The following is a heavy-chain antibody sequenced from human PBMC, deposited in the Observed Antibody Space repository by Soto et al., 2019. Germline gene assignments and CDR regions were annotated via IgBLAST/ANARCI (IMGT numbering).Heavy chain of an antibody. CDR3: ASSTMIVVITA. Sequence: EVQLLESGGGLVQPGGSLRLSFAASGFTFSNYAMNWVRQAPGKGLEGVSIISGSNNRTYYADSVKGRFTISRDHSQNTLYLKMNSLRADDTAIYYCASSTMIVVITAWGQGTLVTVSS. J-gene: IGHJ5*02. CDR1: GFTFSNYA. D-gene: IGHD3-22*01. CDR2: ISGSNNRT. V-gene: IGHV3-23*01.